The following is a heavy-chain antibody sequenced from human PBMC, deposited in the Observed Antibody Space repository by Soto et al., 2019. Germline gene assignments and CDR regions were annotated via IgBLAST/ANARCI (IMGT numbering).Heavy chain of an antibody. J-gene: IGHJ5*02. CDR3: ACNCGTSYKPWLGP. Sequence: QVQLVQSGPEVRVPGSSVKVSCKASAGTFPHYALSWVRQAPGQGLEWIGWIIPVLATTTYAQKFQGRVTIIADESTTTVNLGPSRLRSDDTAVYYCACNCGTSYKPWLGPWGQGTLLTLSS. V-gene: IGHV1-69*01. CDR1: AGTFPHYA. D-gene: IGHD1-1*01. CDR2: IIPVLATT.